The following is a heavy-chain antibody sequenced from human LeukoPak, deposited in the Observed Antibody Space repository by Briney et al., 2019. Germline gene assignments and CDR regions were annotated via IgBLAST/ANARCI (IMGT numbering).Heavy chain of an antibody. CDR1: GYTFTSYG. CDR2: ISAYNGNT. J-gene: IGHJ4*02. D-gene: IGHD6-19*01. CDR3: ARDGGYSSGWYFYYFDY. V-gene: IGHV1-18*01. Sequence: ASVKVSCKASGYTFTSYGISWVRQAPGQGLEWMGWISAYNGNTNYARKLQARVTMTTDTSTSTAYMELRSLRSDDTAVYYCARDGGYSSGWYFYYFDYWGQGTLVTVSS.